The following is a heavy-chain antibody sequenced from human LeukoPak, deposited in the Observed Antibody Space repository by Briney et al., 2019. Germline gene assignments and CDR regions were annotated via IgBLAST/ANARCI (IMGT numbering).Heavy chain of an antibody. V-gene: IGHV3-53*01. Sequence: GGSLRLSCAASGFTVSSNYMSWVRQAPGKGLEWVSVIYSGGSTYYADSVKGRFTISRDNSKNTLYLQMNSLRAEDTAVYYCARWGSGGSGSSRRNAFDIWGQGTMVTVSS. CDR1: GFTVSSNY. CDR3: ARWGSGGSGSSRRNAFDI. D-gene: IGHD3-10*01. CDR2: IYSGGST. J-gene: IGHJ3*02.